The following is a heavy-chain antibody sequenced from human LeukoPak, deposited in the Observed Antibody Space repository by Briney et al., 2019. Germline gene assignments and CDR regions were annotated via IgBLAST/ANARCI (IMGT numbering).Heavy chain of an antibody. CDR2: ITNDGSRQ. Sequence: GGSLRLSCAVSGFTFSSYAMHWVRQAPGKGLEWLAVITNDGSRQFYADSVKGRFTVSRDNSKSLLFLQMESLRHDDTGIYYCAKGRRTGFVDYWGQGALVTVSS. CDR3: AKGRRTGFVDY. D-gene: IGHD1-1*01. CDR1: GFTFSSYA. J-gene: IGHJ4*02. V-gene: IGHV3-30*04.